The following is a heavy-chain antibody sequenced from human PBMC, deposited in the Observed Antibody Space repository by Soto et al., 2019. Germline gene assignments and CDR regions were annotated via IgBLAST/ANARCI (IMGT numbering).Heavy chain of an antibody. CDR2: SSGYNGNT. Sequence: QVQLVQSGAELKKPGASVKVSCKASGYTFTTYDITWVRQAPGQGLEWRGWSSGYNGNTKYAQRLQGRVTMTTETSTSTAYMELRILRSDATAVYYCARDSTARLAWFDPWGQGTLVTVSS. J-gene: IGHJ5*02. CDR3: ARDSTARLAWFDP. V-gene: IGHV1-18*04. CDR1: GYTFTTYD. D-gene: IGHD6-6*01.